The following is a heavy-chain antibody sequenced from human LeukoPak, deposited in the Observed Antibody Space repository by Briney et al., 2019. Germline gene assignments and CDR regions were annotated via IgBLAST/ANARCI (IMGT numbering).Heavy chain of an antibody. CDR2: ISDGSGGAT. Sequence: GGSLRLSCAASGFTLRNHGMSWVRQAPGKGLEWVSSISDGSGGATSYPDSLRGRLTISRDDSKNALYLLLNRLSADDTAIYYCAKSDGWWARFNWGQGTLVTVSS. CDR1: GFTLRNHG. CDR3: AKSDGWWARFN. D-gene: IGHD6-19*01. J-gene: IGHJ4*02. V-gene: IGHV3-23*01.